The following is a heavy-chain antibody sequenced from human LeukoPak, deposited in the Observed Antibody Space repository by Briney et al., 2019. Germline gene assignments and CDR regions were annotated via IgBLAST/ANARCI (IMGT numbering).Heavy chain of an antibody. CDR2: IIPIFGTA. D-gene: IGHD2-2*02. CDR3: ARDIVVVPAAIRFDP. Sequence: SVKVSCKASGGTFSSYAISWVRQAPGQGLEWMGGIIPIFGTANYAQKFQGRVTITADESTSTAYMELSSLRSKDTAVYYCARDIVVVPAAIRFDPWGQGTLVTVSS. J-gene: IGHJ5*02. CDR1: GGTFSSYA. V-gene: IGHV1-69*13.